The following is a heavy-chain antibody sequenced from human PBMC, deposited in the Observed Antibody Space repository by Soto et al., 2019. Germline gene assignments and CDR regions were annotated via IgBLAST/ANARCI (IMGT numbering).Heavy chain of an antibody. CDR1: GFTFSNAW. J-gene: IGHJ4*02. CDR3: TTDPSAEANHY. V-gene: IGHV3-15*07. CDR2: IKSKTDGGTT. D-gene: IGHD6-25*01. Sequence: PGGSLRLSCASSGFTFSNAWMNWVRQAPGKGLEWVGRIKSKTDGGTTDYAAPVKGRFTISRDDSKNTLYLQMNSPNTAAPAVYYCTTDPSAEANHYRCKETLVTGSS.